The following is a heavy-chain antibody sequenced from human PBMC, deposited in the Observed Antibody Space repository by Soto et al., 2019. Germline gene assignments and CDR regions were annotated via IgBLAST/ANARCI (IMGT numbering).Heavy chain of an antibody. Sequence: PSETLSLTCTVSGGSISSSSYYWGWIRQPPGKGLEWIGSIYYSGSTYYNTSLKSRVTISVDTSKNQFSLKLSSVTAADTAVYYCARRGRQGGGLFGVVITPYYFDYWGQGTLVTVSS. CDR2: IYYSGST. CDR3: ARRGRQGGGLFGVVITPYYFDY. V-gene: IGHV4-39*01. D-gene: IGHD3-3*01. J-gene: IGHJ4*02. CDR1: GGSISSSSYY.